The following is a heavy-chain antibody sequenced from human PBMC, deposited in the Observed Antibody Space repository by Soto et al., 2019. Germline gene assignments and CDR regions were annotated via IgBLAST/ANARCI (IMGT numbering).Heavy chain of an antibody. V-gene: IGHV3-73*01. CDR3: TFYYYGSGSYYNFDY. CDR1: GFTFSGSA. CDR2: IRSKANSYAT. D-gene: IGHD3-10*01. Sequence: GGSLGLSCAASGFTFSGSAMHWVRQASGKGLEWVGRIRSKANSYATAYAASVKGRFTISRDDSKNTAYLQMNSLKTEDTAVYYCTFYYYGSGSYYNFDYWGQGTLVTVSS. J-gene: IGHJ4*02.